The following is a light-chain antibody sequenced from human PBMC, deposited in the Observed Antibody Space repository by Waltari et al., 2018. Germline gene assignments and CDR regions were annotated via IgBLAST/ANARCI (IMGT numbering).Light chain of an antibody. CDR3: ETWDSKHHI. V-gene: IGLV4-60*03. J-gene: IGLJ2*01. CDR1: SWHITYI. CDR2: IESSGTF. Sequence: QPVLTQSSSASASLGSSVKLTCTLSSWHITYIITWHQQQPWKAPRYLMKIESSGTFNRGSVVPDRFSGSTSAADFYLTIANLQSEDEADYYCETWDSKHHIFGGGTKLTVL.